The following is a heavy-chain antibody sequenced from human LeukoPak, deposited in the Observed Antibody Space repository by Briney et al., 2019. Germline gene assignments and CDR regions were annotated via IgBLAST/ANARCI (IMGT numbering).Heavy chain of an antibody. J-gene: IGHJ3*01. CDR1: GYTFTSYG. V-gene: IGHV1-8*02. D-gene: IGHD3-9*01. CDR2: MSPNSGKT. CDR3: ARGRESSKLTSGFQSFDWLNDSFDL. Sequence: ASVKVSCKASGYTFTSYGISWVRQAPGQGLEWMGWMSPNSGKTGYAQKFQGRVTMTKNTSMSTAYMELSSLTSEDTAVYYCARGRESSKLTSGFQSFDWLNDSFDLWGQGTIVTVSS.